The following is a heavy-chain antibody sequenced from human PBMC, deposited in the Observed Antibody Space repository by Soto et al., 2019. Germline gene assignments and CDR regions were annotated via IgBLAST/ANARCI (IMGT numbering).Heavy chain of an antibody. V-gene: IGHV1-2*02. Sequence: AASVKVSCKASEYTFTGYYIHWVRQAPGQGLEWMGWINPNSGGTKYGQKFQGRVTMTRDTSISTAYMELNSLRSDDTAVYFCAKTASPTTCYNCYYYGLDVWGQGXTVTVYS. CDR2: INPNSGGT. D-gene: IGHD2-2*02. CDR1: EYTFTGYY. CDR3: AKTASPTTCYNCYYYGLDV. J-gene: IGHJ6*02.